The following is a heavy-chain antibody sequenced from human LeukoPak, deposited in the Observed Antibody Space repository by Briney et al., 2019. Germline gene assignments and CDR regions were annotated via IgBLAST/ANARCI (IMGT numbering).Heavy chain of an antibody. CDR2: ISSSSSYI. J-gene: IGHJ4*02. V-gene: IGHV3-21*04. CDR1: GFTFSSYS. D-gene: IGHD3-22*01. Sequence: GGSLRLSCAASGFTFSSYSMNWVRQAPGKGLEWVSSISSSSSYIYYADSVKGRFTISRDNSKNTLYLLLTSLRAEDTAVYYCTKDDGYYDSSGSFPFDSWGQGTLVPVSS. CDR3: TKDDGYYDSSGSFPFDS.